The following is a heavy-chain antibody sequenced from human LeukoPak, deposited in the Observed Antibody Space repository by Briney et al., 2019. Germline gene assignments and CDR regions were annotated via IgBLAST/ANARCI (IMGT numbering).Heavy chain of an antibody. V-gene: IGHV3-23*01. CDR3: AREGTPTRFRYSSSWAVIDY. D-gene: IGHD6-13*01. CDR2: ISGSGGST. CDR1: GFTFSSYA. Sequence: GGSLRLSCAASGFTFSSYAMSWVRQAPGKGLEWVSAISGSGGSTYYADSVKGRFTISRDNSKNTLYLQMNSLRAEDTGVYYCAREGTPTRFRYSSSWAVIDYWGQGTLVTVSS. J-gene: IGHJ4*02.